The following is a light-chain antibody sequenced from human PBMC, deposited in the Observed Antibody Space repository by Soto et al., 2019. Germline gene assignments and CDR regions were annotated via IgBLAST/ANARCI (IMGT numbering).Light chain of an antibody. CDR2: GAS. CDR3: QQYNIWPMYT. J-gene: IGKJ2*01. V-gene: IGKV3-15*01. Sequence: EILMTQSPATMSVSPGDRATLSCRASQSVNTNLAWYQQKPGQAPRLLIYGASTRATGVPARFSGSGSGTEFTLTISSLQSEDLAVYYCQQYNIWPMYTFGQGTKLEIK. CDR1: QSVNTN.